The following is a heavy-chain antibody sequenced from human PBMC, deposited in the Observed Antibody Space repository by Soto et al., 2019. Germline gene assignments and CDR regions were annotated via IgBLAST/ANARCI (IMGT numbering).Heavy chain of an antibody. D-gene: IGHD4-17*01. CDR3: AHSHYGDFDY. Sequence: QITLKESGPTLVKPTQTLTLTCTFSGFSLSTSGVGVGWIRQPPGKALEWLALIYWDDDKRYSPSLKSRLTITKDTSKKQVVLTMTNMDPVDTATYDCAHSHYGDFDYWGQGTLVTVAS. J-gene: IGHJ4*02. V-gene: IGHV2-5*02. CDR2: IYWDDDK. CDR1: GFSLSTSGVG.